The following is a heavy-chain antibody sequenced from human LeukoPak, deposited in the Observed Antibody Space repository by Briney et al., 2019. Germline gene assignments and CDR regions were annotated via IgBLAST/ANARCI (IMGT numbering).Heavy chain of an antibody. Sequence: ASVKVSCKASGYTFTSYGISWVRQAPGQGLEWMGWISAYNGNTNYAQKLQGRVTMTTDTSTSTAYMELRSLRSDDTAVYYCARVFGSGIAVVWGDYWGQGTLVTVSS. V-gene: IGHV1-18*01. CDR1: GYTFTSYG. J-gene: IGHJ4*02. CDR2: ISAYNGNT. CDR3: ARVFGSGIAVVWGDY. D-gene: IGHD6-19*01.